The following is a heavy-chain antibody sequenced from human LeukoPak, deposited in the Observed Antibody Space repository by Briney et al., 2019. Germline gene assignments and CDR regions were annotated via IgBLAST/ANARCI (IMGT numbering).Heavy chain of an antibody. J-gene: IGHJ4*02. CDR1: GFTFSSYA. Sequence: PGGSLRLSCAASGFTFSSYAMSWVRQAPGKGLEWVSAISGSGGSTYYADSVKGRFTISRDNSKNTLYLQMSSLRAEDTAVYYCAKGLSVFTVTDFDYWGQGTLVTVSS. D-gene: IGHD4-17*01. CDR2: ISGSGGST. V-gene: IGHV3-23*01. CDR3: AKGLSVFTVTDFDY.